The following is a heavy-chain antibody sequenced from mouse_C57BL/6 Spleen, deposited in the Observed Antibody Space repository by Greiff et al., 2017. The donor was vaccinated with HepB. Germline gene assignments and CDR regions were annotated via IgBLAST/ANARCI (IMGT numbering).Heavy chain of an antibody. Sequence: QVQLKQPGAELVRPGSSVKLSCKASGYTFTSYWMDWVKQRPGQGLEWIGNIYPSDSETHYNQKFKDKATLTVDKSSSTAYMQLSSLTSEDSAVYYCAREGNWSFDYWGQGTTLTVSS. J-gene: IGHJ2*01. CDR3: AREGNWSFDY. CDR2: IYPSDSET. D-gene: IGHD2-1*01. CDR1: GYTFTSYW. V-gene: IGHV1-61*01.